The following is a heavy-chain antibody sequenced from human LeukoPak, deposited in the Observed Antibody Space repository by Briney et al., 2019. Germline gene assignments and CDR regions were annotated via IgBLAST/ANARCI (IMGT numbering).Heavy chain of an antibody. D-gene: IGHD3-10*01. CDR2: INHSGST. Sequence: SETLSLTCAVYGGSFSGYYWSWIRPPPGKGLEWSGEINHSGSTNYNPSLKSRVTISVDTSKNQFSLKLSSVTAADTAVYYCARGPLYGSGMHWYFDLWGRGTLVTVSS. CDR1: GGSFSGYY. J-gene: IGHJ2*01. CDR3: ARGPLYGSGMHWYFDL. V-gene: IGHV4-34*01.